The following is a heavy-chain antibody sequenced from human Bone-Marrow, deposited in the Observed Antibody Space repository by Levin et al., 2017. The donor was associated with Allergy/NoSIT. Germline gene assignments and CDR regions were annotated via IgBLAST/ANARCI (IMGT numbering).Heavy chain of an antibody. V-gene: IGHV4-39*01. CDR3: ATRSRGGSYQPGGGSLDDAFDI. Sequence: SETLSLTCTVSGGSISSSSYYWGWIRQPPGKGLEWIGSIYYSGSTYYNPSLKSRVTISVDTSKNQFSLKLSSVTAADTAVYYCATRSRGGSYQPGGGSLDDAFDIWGQGTMVTVSS. CDR1: GGSISSSSYY. CDR2: IYYSGST. D-gene: IGHD1-26*01. J-gene: IGHJ3*02.